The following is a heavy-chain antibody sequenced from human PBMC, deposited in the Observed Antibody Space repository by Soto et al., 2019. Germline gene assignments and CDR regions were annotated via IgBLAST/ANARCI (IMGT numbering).Heavy chain of an antibody. Sequence: KPSETLSLTCPVSGGSISSSSYYWGWIRQPPGKGLEWIGSIYYSGSTYYNPSLKSQVTISVDTSKNQFSLKLSSVTAADTAVYYCARHLGITMVRGVINQLWFDPWGQGTRVTVS. CDR1: GGSISSSSYY. CDR2: IYYSGST. D-gene: IGHD3-10*01. V-gene: IGHV4-39*01. J-gene: IGHJ5*02. CDR3: ARHLGITMVRGVINQLWFDP.